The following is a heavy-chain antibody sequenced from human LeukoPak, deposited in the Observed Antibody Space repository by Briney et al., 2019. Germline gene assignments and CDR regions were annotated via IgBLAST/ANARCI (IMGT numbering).Heavy chain of an antibody. CDR3: ARSLRFLEWFGAFDI. CDR2: ISYDGSHK. D-gene: IGHD3-3*01. V-gene: IGHV3-30*04. Sequence: GSLRLSCAASGFTFSSYAMHWVRQAPGKGLEWVAVISYDGSHKYYADSVKGRFTISRDNSKNTLYLQMNSLRAEDTAVYYCARSLRFLEWFGAFDIWGQGTMVTVSS. J-gene: IGHJ3*02. CDR1: GFTFSSYA.